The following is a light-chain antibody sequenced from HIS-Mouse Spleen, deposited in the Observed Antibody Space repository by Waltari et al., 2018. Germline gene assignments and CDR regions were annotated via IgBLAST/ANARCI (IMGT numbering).Light chain of an antibody. V-gene: IGLV3-21*02. CDR2: DDG. J-gene: IGLJ3*02. CDR1: NIGSKS. Sequence: SYVLTQPPSVSVAPGQTARITRGGNNIGSKSVHWYQQKPGQPPVLVVYDDGDRPSGIPEGFSGSTSGNTATLTISRVEAGDEADYYCQVWDSSSDHWVFGGGTKLTVL. CDR3: QVWDSSSDHWV.